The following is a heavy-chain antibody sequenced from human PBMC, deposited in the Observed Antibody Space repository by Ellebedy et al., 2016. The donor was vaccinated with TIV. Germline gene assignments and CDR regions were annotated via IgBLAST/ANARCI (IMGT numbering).Heavy chain of an antibody. V-gene: IGHV4-39*01. CDR3: ARHGQFDY. Sequence: SETLSLTXNVSGGSMFDYSYYWGWIRQPPGKGLEWIGAIYYSGSTYYNQSLKSRVTLSVDTSKNQFSLKLSSVTAADTAVYYCARHGQFDYWGQGTLVTVSS. CDR1: GGSMFDYSYY. J-gene: IGHJ4*02. CDR2: IYYSGST.